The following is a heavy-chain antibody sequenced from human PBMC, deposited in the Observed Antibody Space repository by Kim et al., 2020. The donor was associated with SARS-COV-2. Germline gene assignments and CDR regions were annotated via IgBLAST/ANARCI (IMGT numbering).Heavy chain of an antibody. CDR1: GFTFSDYY. CDR3: VREARRAYGPPDY. J-gene: IGHJ4*02. V-gene: IGHV3-11*05. Sequence: GGSLRLSCAASGFTFSDYYMGWIRQAPGKGPEWLSYISGDSTSVIRYADSARGRFTISRDNPKNSLYLQMNSLRDEDTAVYYCVREARRAYGPPDYWGQGTLVPVSS. D-gene: IGHD4-17*01. CDR2: ISGDSTSVI.